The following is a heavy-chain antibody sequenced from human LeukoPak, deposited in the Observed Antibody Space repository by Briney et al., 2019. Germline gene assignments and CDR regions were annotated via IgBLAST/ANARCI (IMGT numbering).Heavy chain of an antibody. V-gene: IGHV3-53*01. Sequence: GGSLRLSCAASGFIVSSNYMNWVRQAPGKGLECVSVIYSAGGTYYADSVKGRFTISRDTSKNTLYLQMNSLRADDTAVYYCARDALVRGVNAFDIWGQGTMVTVSS. CDR2: IYSAGGT. J-gene: IGHJ3*02. D-gene: IGHD3-10*01. CDR1: GFIVSSNY. CDR3: ARDALVRGVNAFDI.